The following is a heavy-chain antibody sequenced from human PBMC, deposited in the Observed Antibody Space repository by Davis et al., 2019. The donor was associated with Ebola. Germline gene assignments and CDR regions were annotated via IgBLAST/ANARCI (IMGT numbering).Heavy chain of an antibody. Sequence: GESLKISCKGSGYSFTTYWIGWVRQMPGKGLEWMGIIYPGDSDTRYSPSFQGQVTISADKSISTAYLQWSSLKASDTAMYYCAKQVSYGRNYFDYWGQGTLVTVSS. CDR1: GYSFTTYW. CDR3: AKQVSYGRNYFDY. D-gene: IGHD5-18*01. J-gene: IGHJ4*02. CDR2: IYPGDSDT. V-gene: IGHV5-51*01.